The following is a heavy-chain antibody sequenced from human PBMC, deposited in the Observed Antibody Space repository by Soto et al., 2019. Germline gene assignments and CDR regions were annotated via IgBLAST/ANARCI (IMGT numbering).Heavy chain of an antibody. V-gene: IGHV3-30*04. CDR1: GFTFSSYA. Sequence: QVQLVESGGGLVQPGRSLRLSCAASGFTFSSYALHWVRQAPGKGLERVAVISYDGRNKYYADSDQGRFTISRNTSNNTVYLQMNSVCTEDTAVNYGARDGGAEILSYSGSVLGNGMDVCGQGTTVTVSS. CDR3: ARDGGAEILSYSGSVLGNGMDV. D-gene: IGHD1-26*01. CDR2: ISYDGRNK. J-gene: IGHJ6*02.